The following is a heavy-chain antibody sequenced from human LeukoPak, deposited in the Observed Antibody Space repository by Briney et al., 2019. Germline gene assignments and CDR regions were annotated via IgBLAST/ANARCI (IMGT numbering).Heavy chain of an antibody. V-gene: IGHV4-59*01. D-gene: IGHD2-21*02. J-gene: IGHJ4*02. Sequence: KPSETLSLTCTVSGGSISSYHWSWIRQPPGQGRVWSGYIYYSGSTNYNPSLKSRVTISVDTSKNQLSLKLSSVTAADTAVYYCARALLAYCGGDCYPYYLDYWGQGTLVTVSS. CDR2: IYYSGST. CDR3: ARALLAYCGGDCYPYYLDY. CDR1: GGSISSYH.